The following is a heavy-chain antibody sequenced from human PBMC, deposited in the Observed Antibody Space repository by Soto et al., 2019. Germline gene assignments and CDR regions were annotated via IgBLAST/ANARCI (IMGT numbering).Heavy chain of an antibody. V-gene: IGHV5-51*01. CDR2: IYPGDSDT. J-gene: IGHJ4*02. CDR1: GYTFTSYW. D-gene: IGHD6-19*01. CDR3: ARQDGSALYYFDY. Sequence: PGESLKSSCKGSGYTFTSYWIAWVRQMPGKGLEWMGIIYPGDSDTRYSPSFQGQVSISADKSISTAYLQWSSLKASDTAMYYCARQDGSALYYFDYWAQGTLVTVSS.